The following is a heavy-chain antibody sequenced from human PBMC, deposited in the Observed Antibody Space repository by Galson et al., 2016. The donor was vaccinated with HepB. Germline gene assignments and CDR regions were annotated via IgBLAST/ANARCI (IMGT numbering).Heavy chain of an antibody. CDR1: GFPFSSYA. CDR2: ISGSGGTT. D-gene: IGHD2-15*01. Sequence: SLRLSCAASGFPFSSYAMSWVRPAPGKGLEWVSVISGSGGTTYYADSLKGRFTVSRDNSKNTLYLQLNNLRAEDTAIYYCAKVRLATVVVTACDYWGQGTLVTVSS. J-gene: IGHJ4*02. V-gene: IGHV3-23*01. CDR3: AKVRLATVVVTACDY.